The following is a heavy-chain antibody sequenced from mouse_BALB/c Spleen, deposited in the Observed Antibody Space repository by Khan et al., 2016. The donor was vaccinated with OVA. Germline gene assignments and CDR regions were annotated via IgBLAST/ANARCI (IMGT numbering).Heavy chain of an antibody. CDR3: ARVYGGDFDY. CDR1: GYSITTDYA. J-gene: IGHJ2*01. Sequence: VQLQQSGPGLVKPSQSLSLTCTVTGYSITTDYAWNWIRQFPGNKLEWMGFISYNGNTKYNPSLKSRISITRDTSKNQFFLQLKSVTTEDTARYYCARVYGGDFDYWGQGTTLTVSS. CDR2: ISYNGNT. V-gene: IGHV3-2*02. D-gene: IGHD1-1*01.